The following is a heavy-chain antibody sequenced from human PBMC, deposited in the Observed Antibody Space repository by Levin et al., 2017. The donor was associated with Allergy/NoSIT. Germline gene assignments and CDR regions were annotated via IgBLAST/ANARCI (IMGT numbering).Heavy chain of an antibody. J-gene: IGHJ4*02. D-gene: IGHD1-14*01. CDR3: ASDATTDWVCY. CDR1: GGSISSTPYY. V-gene: IGHV4-39*01. Sequence: SETLSLTCTVSGGSISSTPYYWGWIRQPPGKGLEWIGSIYYSGSTYYNPSLKSRVTISVDTSKNQFSLKLSSVTAADTAIYYCASDATTDWVCYWGQGTLVTASS. CDR2: IYYSGST.